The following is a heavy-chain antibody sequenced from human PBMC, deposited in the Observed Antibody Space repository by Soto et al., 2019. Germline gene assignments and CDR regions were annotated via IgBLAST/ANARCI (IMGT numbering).Heavy chain of an antibody. Sequence: QVQLQESGPGLVKPSQTLSLTCTVSGGSISSGGYYWSWIRQHPGKGLEWIGCIYYSRSTYYNPSLNSRVTLTVDTSKNQFSMKLSSVTAADTPVYYCAIEPVIWGQGTLVTVSS. J-gene: IGHJ4*02. V-gene: IGHV4-31*03. CDR3: AIEPVI. CDR2: IYYSRST. CDR1: GGSISSGGYY. D-gene: IGHD3-10*01.